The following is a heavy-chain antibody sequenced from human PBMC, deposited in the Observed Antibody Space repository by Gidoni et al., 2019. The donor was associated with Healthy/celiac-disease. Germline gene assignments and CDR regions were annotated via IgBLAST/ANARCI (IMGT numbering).Heavy chain of an antibody. CDR1: GGTFSSYA. Sequence: QVQLVQSGAEVKKPGSSVKVSCKASGGTFSSYAISGVRQAPGQGLEWMGGIIPIFGTATYAQKFQGRVTITADESTSTAYMELSSLRSEDTAVYYCARDGDYGSGSYGGEDYYHYGMDVWGKGTTVTVSS. J-gene: IGHJ6*04. CDR2: IIPIFGTA. CDR3: ARDGDYGSGSYGGEDYYHYGMDV. V-gene: IGHV1-69*01. D-gene: IGHD3-10*01.